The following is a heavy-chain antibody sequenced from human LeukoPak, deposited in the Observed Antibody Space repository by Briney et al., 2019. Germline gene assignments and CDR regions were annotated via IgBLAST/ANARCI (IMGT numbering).Heavy chain of an antibody. J-gene: IGHJ6*02. V-gene: IGHV4-59*01. CDR3: ARDFRGNYGSRGMDV. Sequence: SETLSLTCTVSGGSISSYWSWIRQPPGKGLEWIGYIYYSGSTNYNPSLKSRVTMSIDTSKNQFSLKLSSVPAADTAVYYCARDFRGNYGSRGMDVWGQGTTVTVSS. CDR1: GGSISSY. CDR2: IYYSGST. D-gene: IGHD5-24*01.